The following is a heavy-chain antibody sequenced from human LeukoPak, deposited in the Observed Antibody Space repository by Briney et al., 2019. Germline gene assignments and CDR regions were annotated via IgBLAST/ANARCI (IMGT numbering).Heavy chain of an antibody. V-gene: IGHV1-8*01. D-gene: IGHD3-10*01. J-gene: IGHJ4*02. Sequence: ASVKVSCKASGYTFTSYDINWVRQATGQGLEWMGWMNPNSGNTGYAQKFQGRVTMTRNTSISTAYMELSSLRSEDTAVCYYAGAPYRGTMVRGVIIRYYFDYWGQGTLVTVSS. CDR2: MNPNSGNT. CDR1: GYTFTSYD. CDR3: AGAPYRGTMVRGVIIRYYFDY.